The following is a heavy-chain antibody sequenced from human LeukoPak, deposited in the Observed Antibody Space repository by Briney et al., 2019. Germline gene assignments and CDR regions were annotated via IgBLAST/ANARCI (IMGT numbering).Heavy chain of an antibody. D-gene: IGHD2-15*01. CDR2: ISSSGSTI. V-gene: IGHV3-11*04. Sequence: RGSLRLSCAASGFTFSDYYMSWIRQAPGKGLEWVSYISSSGSTIYYADSVKGRFTISRDNAKNSLYLQMNSLRAEDTAVYYCARRVAGWYYYYYMDVWGKGTTVTVSS. CDR3: ARRVAGWYYYYYMDV. J-gene: IGHJ6*03. CDR1: GFTFSDYY.